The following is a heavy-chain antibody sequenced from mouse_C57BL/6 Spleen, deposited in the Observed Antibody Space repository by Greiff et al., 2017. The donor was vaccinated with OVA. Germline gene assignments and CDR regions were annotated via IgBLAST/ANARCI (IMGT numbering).Heavy chain of an antibody. Sequence: VQLQQSGPVLVKPGASVKMSCKASGYTFTDYYMNWVKQSHGKSLEWIGVINHYNGGTSYNQKFKGKATLTVDKSSSTAYMELNSLTSEDSAVYYCARDYYGSSLYYFDYWGQGTTLTVSS. D-gene: IGHD1-1*01. CDR3: ARDYYGSSLYYFDY. J-gene: IGHJ2*01. CDR1: GYTFTDYY. CDR2: INHYNGGT. V-gene: IGHV1-19*01.